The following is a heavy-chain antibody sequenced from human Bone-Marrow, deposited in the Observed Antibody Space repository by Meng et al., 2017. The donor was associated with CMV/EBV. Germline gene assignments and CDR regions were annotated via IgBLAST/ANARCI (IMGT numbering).Heavy chain of an antibody. J-gene: IGHJ5*02. Sequence: ASVKVSCKASGGTFSSYAISWVRQAPGQGLEWMGWINPNSDGTKYAQKFQGRVTMTRDTSISTAYMELSRLRSDDTAVYYCARDWHSHYSPPNWFDPWGQGTLVTVSS. CDR3: ARDWHSHYSPPNWFDP. V-gene: IGHV1-2*02. D-gene: IGHD2-15*01. CDR2: INPNSDGT. CDR1: GGTFSSYA.